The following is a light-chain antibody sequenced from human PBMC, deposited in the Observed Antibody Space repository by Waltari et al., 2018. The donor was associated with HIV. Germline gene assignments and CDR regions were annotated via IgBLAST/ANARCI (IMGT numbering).Light chain of an antibody. CDR3: VLFMGNGIWV. V-gene: IGLV8-61*01. CDR2: STN. Sequence: QTVVTQEPSFSVSPGGTVTPTCGLSSRSLSTRYYHSWYQQTPGQAPRTLSYSTNTRSSGVPDRFSGSILGNKAALTITGAQADDESDYYCVLFMGNGIWVFGGGTKLTVL. CDR1: SRSLSTRYY. J-gene: IGLJ3*02.